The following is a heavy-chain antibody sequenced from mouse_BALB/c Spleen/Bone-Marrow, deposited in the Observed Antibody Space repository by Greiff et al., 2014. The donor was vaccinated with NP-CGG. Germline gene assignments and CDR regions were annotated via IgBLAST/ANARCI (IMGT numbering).Heavy chain of an antibody. CDR3: ARLGNYGWFAY. J-gene: IGHJ3*01. V-gene: IGHV4-1*02. D-gene: IGHD2-1*01. CDR2: INPDSSTI. CDR1: GFDFSRYW. Sequence: VESGGSLKLSCAASGFDFSRYWMSWVRQAPGKGLEWIGEINPDSSTINYTPSLKDKFIISRDNAKNTLYLQMSKVRSEDTALYYCARLGNYGWFAYWGQGTLVTVSA.